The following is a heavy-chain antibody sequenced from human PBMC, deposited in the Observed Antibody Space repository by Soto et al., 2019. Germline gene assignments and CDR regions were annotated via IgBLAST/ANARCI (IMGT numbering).Heavy chain of an antibody. CDR1: GGTFSSYA. Sequence: SVKVSCKASGGTFSSYAISWVRQAPGQGLEWMGGIIPIFGTANYAQKFQGRVAITADESTSTAYMELSSLRSEDTAVYYCARGATVVRTFDYWGQGTLVTVSS. J-gene: IGHJ4*02. V-gene: IGHV1-69*13. CDR3: ARGATVVRTFDY. CDR2: IIPIFGTA. D-gene: IGHD4-17*01.